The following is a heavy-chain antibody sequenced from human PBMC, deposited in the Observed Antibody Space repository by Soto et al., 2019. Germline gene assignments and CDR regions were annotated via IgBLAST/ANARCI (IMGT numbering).Heavy chain of an antibody. CDR2: INHSGST. J-gene: IGHJ6*03. Sequence: SETLSLTCAVYGGSFSGYYWSWIRQPPGKGLEWIGEINHSGSTNYNPSLKSRVTISVDTSKNQFSLKLSSVTAADTAVYYCARGVNGCSSTSCYRDYYPYYATDVSGTAPTVTVS. CDR1: GGSFSGYY. CDR3: ARGVNGCSSTSCYRDYYPYYATDV. V-gene: IGHV4-34*01. D-gene: IGHD2-2*01.